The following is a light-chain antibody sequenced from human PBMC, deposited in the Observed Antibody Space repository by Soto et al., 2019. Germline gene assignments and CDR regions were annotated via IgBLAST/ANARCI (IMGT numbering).Light chain of an antibody. V-gene: IGKV3-15*01. J-gene: IGKJ5*01. CDR3: QQYNTWPIT. CDR1: QSVSSN. Sequence: EIVMTQSPATLSVSPGETATLSCRASQSVSSNLGWYQQKPGQAPRLLIYGASTRATGIPARFSGSGSGTEFTLTISSLQSVDFAVYSCQQYNTWPITFGQGTRLEIK. CDR2: GAS.